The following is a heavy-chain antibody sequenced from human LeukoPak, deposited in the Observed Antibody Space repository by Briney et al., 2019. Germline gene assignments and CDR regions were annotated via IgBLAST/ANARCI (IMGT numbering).Heavy chain of an antibody. V-gene: IGHV4-34*01. Sequence: SETLSLTCAVYGGSFSGYYWSWIRQPPGKGLEWIGEINHSGSTNYNPSLKSRVTISVDTSKNQFSLKLSSVTAADTVVYYCARGRTGYSYGYLRYYFDYWGQGTLVTVSS. CDR2: INHSGST. CDR1: GGSFSGYY. J-gene: IGHJ4*02. CDR3: ARGRTGYSYGYLRYYFDY. D-gene: IGHD5-18*01.